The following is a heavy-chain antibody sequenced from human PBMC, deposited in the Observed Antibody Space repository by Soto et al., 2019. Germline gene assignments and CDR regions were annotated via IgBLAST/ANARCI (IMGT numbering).Heavy chain of an antibody. CDR1: GFTFSNYA. V-gene: IGHV3-23*01. CDR2: ISVSVGIT. Sequence: WGSLRLSCAASGFTFSNYAMSWVRQAPGKGLDWVSAISVSVGITYYADSVKGRFTISGDNSKNTLYLQMNSLRAEDTAVYYCAKLTASGNSGWSPLWGEGKFVTVSA. J-gene: IGHJ1*01. CDR3: AKLTASGNSGWSPL. D-gene: IGHD6-19*01.